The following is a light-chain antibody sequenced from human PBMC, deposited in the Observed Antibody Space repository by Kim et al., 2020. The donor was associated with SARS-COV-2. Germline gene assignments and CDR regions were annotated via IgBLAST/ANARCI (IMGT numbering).Light chain of an antibody. CDR2: STN. J-gene: IGLJ1*01. CDR1: SGSVSTSYY. Sequence: QTVVTQEPSFSVSPGGTVTLTYGLSSGSVSTSYYPSWYQQTPGQAPRTLIYSTNTRSSGVPDRFSGSILGNKAALTITGAQADDESDYYCVLYMGSGISVFGTGTKVTVL. CDR3: VLYMGSGISV. V-gene: IGLV8-61*01.